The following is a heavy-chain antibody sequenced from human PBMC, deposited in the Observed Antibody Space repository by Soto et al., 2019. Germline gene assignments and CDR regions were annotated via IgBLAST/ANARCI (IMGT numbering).Heavy chain of an antibody. CDR3: ARGASNSTGWYNWFDP. CDR1: GGTFSTYP. D-gene: IGHD6-19*01. J-gene: IGHJ5*02. CDR2: IIPKLGTT. V-gene: IGHV1-69*01. Sequence: QVQLVQSGAVVKKPGSSVKVSCKASGGTFSTYPINWVRQAPGQGLEYMGGIIPKLGTTNYAQKFRGTVTITADESTSTAYMELTNLRSEYTAVYYCARGASNSTGWYNWFDPWGQGTLVTVSS.